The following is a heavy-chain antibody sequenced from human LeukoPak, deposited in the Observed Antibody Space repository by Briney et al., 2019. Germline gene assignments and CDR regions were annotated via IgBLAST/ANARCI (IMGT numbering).Heavy chain of an antibody. CDR2: IIPILGIA. D-gene: IGHD2-21*02. J-gene: IGHJ3*01. CDR3: AMRNCGGDCYSTDAFDV. V-gene: IGHV1-69*04. CDR1: GGTFSSYA. Sequence: ASVKVSCKASGGTFSSYAISWVRQAPGQGLEWMGRIIPILGIANYAQKFRGRVTITADKSTSTAYMELSSLRSEDTAVYYCAMRNCGGDCYSTDAFDVWGQGTMVTVSS.